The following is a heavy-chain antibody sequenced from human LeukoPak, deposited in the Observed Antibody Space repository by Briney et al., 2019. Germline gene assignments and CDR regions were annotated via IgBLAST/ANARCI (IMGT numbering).Heavy chain of an antibody. CDR1: GGSISSYY. CDR3: ARRGYGGNSGLGSWFDP. Sequence: PSETLSLTCTVSGGSISSYYWGWIRQAPGKGLEWIGYMYNSGSGSYNPSLKSRVTISIDTSKSQFSLKLSSVTAADTAIYYCARRGYGGNSGLGSWFDPWGQGTLVTVSS. D-gene: IGHD4-23*01. J-gene: IGHJ5*02. CDR2: MYNSGSG. V-gene: IGHV4-59*01.